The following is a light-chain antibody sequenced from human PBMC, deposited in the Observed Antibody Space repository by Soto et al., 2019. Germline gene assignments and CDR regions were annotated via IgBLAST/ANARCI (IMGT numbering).Light chain of an antibody. V-gene: IGLV2-14*03. CDR3: SSYTSSSTPYV. J-gene: IGLJ1*01. CDR2: DVS. CDR1: SSDVGGYDY. Sequence: QSVLTQPASVSGSPGQSITLSCTGSSSDVGGYDYVSWYQHHPGKAPKLMIHDVSNRPSGVSNRFSGSKSGNTASLTISGLQAEDEADYYCSSYTSSSTPYVFGTGTKLTVL.